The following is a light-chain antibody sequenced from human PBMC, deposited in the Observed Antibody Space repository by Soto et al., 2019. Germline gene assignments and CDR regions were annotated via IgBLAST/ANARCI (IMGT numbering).Light chain of an antibody. Sequence: QSVLTQPASVSGSPGQSITISCTGTSSDIGGYDYVSWYQQRPGKAPKLMIYEVRYRPSGVSNRFSGSKSGNTASLTISGLQAEDEAVYYCCSFAGSTTFSYVFGPGTKVTVL. CDR3: CSFAGSTTFSYV. J-gene: IGLJ1*01. V-gene: IGLV2-14*01. CDR2: EVR. CDR1: SSDIGGYDY.